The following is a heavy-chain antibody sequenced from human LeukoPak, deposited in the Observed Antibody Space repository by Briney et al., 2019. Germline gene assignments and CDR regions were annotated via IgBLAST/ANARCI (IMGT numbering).Heavy chain of an antibody. CDR1: GFTFDDYA. J-gene: IGHJ4*02. D-gene: IGHD4-17*01. Sequence: GGSLRLSCAASGFTFDDYAKHWVRQAPGKGLEWVSLISGDGGSTYYADSVKGRFTISRDNSKNSLYLQMNSLRTEDTALYYCATDKYGGYGDYFDYWGQGTLVTVSS. CDR2: ISGDGGST. CDR3: ATDKYGGYGDYFDY. V-gene: IGHV3-43*02.